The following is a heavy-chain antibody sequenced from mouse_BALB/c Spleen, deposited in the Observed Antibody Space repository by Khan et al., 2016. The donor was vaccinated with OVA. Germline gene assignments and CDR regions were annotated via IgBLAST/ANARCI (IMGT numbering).Heavy chain of an antibody. CDR2: IDPFSGDT. CDR3: TRHGYVAWFTY. D-gene: IGHD2-2*01. Sequence: VQLQQSGPELMKPGASVKISCKASGYSFTSYYIHWVIQSHGKSLEWIGYIDPFSGDTTYNQKFKGRATLTVDKSSSTAYIHIRNLTSEDSAVYYCTRHGYVAWFTYWGQGTLVTVSA. J-gene: IGHJ3*01. V-gene: IGHV1-31*01. CDR1: GYSFTSYY.